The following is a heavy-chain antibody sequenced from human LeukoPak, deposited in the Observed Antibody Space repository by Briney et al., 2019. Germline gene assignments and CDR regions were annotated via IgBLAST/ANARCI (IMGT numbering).Heavy chain of an antibody. Sequence: GASVKVSCKASGYTFTGFYLHWVRQAPGQGLEWMGWINPNSGGTNYAQKFQGRVTMTRDTSISTAYMELSRLRSDDTAVYYCARYYYDSSGIMAGEWFDPWGQGTLVTVSS. V-gene: IGHV1-2*02. CDR3: ARYYYDSSGIMAGEWFDP. CDR2: INPNSGGT. D-gene: IGHD3-22*01. CDR1: GYTFTGFY. J-gene: IGHJ5*02.